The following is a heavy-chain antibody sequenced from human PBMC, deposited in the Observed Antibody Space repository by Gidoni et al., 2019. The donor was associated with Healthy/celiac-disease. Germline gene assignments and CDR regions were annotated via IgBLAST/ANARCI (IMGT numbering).Heavy chain of an antibody. D-gene: IGHD2-15*01. J-gene: IGHJ3*02. CDR2: IWYDGSNK. CDR1: GYTFSSYG. V-gene: IGHV3-33*01. Sequence: QVQLVESGGGVVQPGRSLRLSCAASGYTFSSYGMHWVRQAPGKGLEWVAVIWYDGSNKYYADSVKGRFTISRDNSKNTLYLQMNSLRAEDTAVYYCARDPERSRYCSGGSCYSHAFDIWGQGTMVTVSS. CDR3: ARDPERSRYCSGGSCYSHAFDI.